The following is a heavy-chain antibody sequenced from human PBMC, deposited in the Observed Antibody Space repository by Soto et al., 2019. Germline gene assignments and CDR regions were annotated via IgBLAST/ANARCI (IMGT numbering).Heavy chain of an antibody. J-gene: IGHJ4*02. Sequence: KTSETLSLTCTVSGGSISSSSYYWGWIRQPPGKGLEWIGSIYYSGSTYYNPSLKSRVTISVDTSKNQFSLKLSSVTAADTAVYYCARRVRYSSGWTLVPRGYYFDYWGQGTLVTVSS. V-gene: IGHV4-39*01. CDR3: ARRVRYSSGWTLVPRGYYFDY. D-gene: IGHD6-19*01. CDR2: IYYSGST. CDR1: GGSISSSSYY.